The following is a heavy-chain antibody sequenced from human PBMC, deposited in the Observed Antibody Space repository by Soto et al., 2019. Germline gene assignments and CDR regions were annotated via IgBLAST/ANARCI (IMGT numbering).Heavy chain of an antibody. J-gene: IGHJ6*02. CDR1: PSAFSSYS. CDR3: ATIQRSGPRWGMDV. Sequence: EVPLVESGGGLVKPGESLRLSCVASPSAFSSYSISVSSSYIYYAASVKGRFTISRDNHKTSVYLQMKNLRADDTAVYHCATIQRSGPRWGMDVWGQGTPVIVSS. CDR2: VSSSYI. V-gene: IGHV3-21*01. D-gene: IGHD3-3*01.